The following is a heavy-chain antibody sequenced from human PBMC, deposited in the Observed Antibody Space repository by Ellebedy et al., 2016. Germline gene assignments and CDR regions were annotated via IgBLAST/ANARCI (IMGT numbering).Heavy chain of an antibody. CDR1: GFTFSSYW. CDR2: IKQDGSEK. CDR3: AGEKVGASHFDY. D-gene: IGHD1-26*01. Sequence: GESLKISCAASGFTFSSYWMSWVRQAPGKGLEWVANIKQDGSEKYYVDSVKGRFTISRDNAKNSLYLQMNSLRAEDTAVYYCAGEKVGASHFDYWGQGTLVTVSS. J-gene: IGHJ4*02. V-gene: IGHV3-7*01.